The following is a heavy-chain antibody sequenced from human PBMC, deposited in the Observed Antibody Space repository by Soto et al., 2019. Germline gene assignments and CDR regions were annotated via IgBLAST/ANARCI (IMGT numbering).Heavy chain of an antibody. D-gene: IGHD3-10*01. CDR1: EFTFSGRS. CDR3: ARGWFGPDV. CDR2: IDKVGTAS. Sequence: VQLVESGGGLVQPGGSLRLSCAASEFTFSGRSVHWVRQAPGKGLVWVSGIDKVGTASTYPDSVKGRFTSSRDNATNTVYLQMNRLRVGDTAVYYCARGWFGPDVWGKGTTGTGSS. V-gene: IGHV3-74*01. J-gene: IGHJ6*03.